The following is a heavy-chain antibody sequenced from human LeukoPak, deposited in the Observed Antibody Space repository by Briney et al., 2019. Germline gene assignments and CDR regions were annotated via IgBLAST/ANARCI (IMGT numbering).Heavy chain of an antibody. D-gene: IGHD2-2*01. Sequence: PSETLSLTCAVYGGSFSGYYWSWIRQPPGKGLEWIGEINHSGSTNYNPSLKSRVTISVDTSKNQFSLKLSSVTAADTAVYYCARGRRLRGSSTGCYYFDYWGQGTLVTVSS. V-gene: IGHV4-34*01. CDR2: INHSGST. CDR1: GGSFSGYY. J-gene: IGHJ4*02. CDR3: ARGRRLRGSSTGCYYFDY.